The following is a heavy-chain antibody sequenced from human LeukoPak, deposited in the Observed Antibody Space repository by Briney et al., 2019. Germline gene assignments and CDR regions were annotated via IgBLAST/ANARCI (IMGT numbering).Heavy chain of an antibody. J-gene: IGHJ4*02. D-gene: IGHD3-10*01. Sequence: ASAKVSCKASGYSFIDYYIHWVRQAPGQGLEWMGSVNPHSGGTKFAQKFQGRVTMTRDTSINTAYMEVSSLRSDDTAVYYCARDIGDYYGSGSYWLLWGQGTLVTVAS. V-gene: IGHV1-2*02. CDR1: GYSFIDYY. CDR2: VNPHSGGT. CDR3: ARDIGDYYGSGSYWLL.